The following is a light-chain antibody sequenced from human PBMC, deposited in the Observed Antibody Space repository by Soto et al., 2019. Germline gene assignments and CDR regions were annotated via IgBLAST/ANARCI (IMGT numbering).Light chain of an antibody. J-gene: IGLJ1*01. CDR2: EVS. Sequence: QSALTQPASVSGSPGQSITISCTGTSSDVGAYDYVSWYQQHPDKAPKLMIYEVSHRPSGVSNRFYGSKSVNTATLTISGLQAEDEADYYCSSYTSSSTRVFGTGTKSPS. CDR3: SSYTSSSTRV. CDR1: SSDVGAYDY. V-gene: IGLV2-14*03.